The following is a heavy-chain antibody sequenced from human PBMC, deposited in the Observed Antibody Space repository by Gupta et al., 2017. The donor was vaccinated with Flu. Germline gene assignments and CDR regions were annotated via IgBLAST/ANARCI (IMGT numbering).Heavy chain of an antibody. V-gene: IGHV3-30*18. Sequence: HWVRQAPGKGLEWVSIISYDGSKKYYGDSVKGRVTISRDNSKNTLYLEMNSLRAEETAVYYCAKDLLIPAAGRATDYFDNWGQGTLVTVSS. CDR3: AKDLLIPAAGRATDYFDN. CDR2: ISYDGSKK. D-gene: IGHD6-13*01. J-gene: IGHJ4*02.